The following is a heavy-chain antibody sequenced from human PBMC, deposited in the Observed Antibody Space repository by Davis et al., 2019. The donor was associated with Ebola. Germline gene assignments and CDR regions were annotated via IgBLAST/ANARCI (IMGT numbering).Heavy chain of an antibody. CDR3: ARPRGGVRGLILYPLGY. D-gene: IGHD3-10*01. V-gene: IGHV1-46*03. CDR1: GYTFTSYY. J-gene: IGHJ4*02. CDR2: INPSGGST. Sequence: AASVKVSCKASGYTFTSYYIHWMRQAPGQGPEWMGVINPSGGSTSYAQKFQDRVTMTRDTSTTTVYMELSSLRSDDTAVYYCARPRGGVRGLILYPLGYWGQGTLVTVSS.